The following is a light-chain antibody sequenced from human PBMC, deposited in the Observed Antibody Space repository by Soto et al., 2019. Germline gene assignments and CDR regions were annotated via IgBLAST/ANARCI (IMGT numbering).Light chain of an antibody. CDR3: QQYDSWPVT. CDR2: DAS. CDR1: QDISNY. J-gene: IGKJ4*01. Sequence: DIQMTQSPSSLSASVGDRVTITCQASQDISNYASWFQQKPGKAPKLLIYDASTLGTGVPSWFSGSGSGTDFSFTIDRLQSADSAVYYCQQYDSWPVTFGGGTKVDIK. V-gene: IGKV1-33*01.